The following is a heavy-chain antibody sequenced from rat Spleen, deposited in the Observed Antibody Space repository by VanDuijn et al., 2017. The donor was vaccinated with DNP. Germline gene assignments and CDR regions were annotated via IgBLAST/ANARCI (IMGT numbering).Heavy chain of an antibody. CDR1: GFTFYNYW. V-gene: IGHV5-31*01. Sequence: EVQLVESGGDLVQPGRSLKLSCVASGFTFYNYWMTWIRQVPGKGLEWVADISTSGAVTYYRDSVKGRFTISRDIAKSNLYLQMDSLRSEDTATYYCATGVGGPDYWGQGVLVTVSS. J-gene: IGHJ2*01. CDR3: ATGVGGPDY. CDR2: ISTSGAVT.